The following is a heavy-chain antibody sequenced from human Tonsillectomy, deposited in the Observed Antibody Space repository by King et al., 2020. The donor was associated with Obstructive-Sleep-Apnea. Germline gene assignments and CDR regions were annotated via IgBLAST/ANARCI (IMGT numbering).Heavy chain of an antibody. Sequence: VPLVESGAEVKKPGESLKISCKGSGYSFTSYWIGWVRQMPGKGLEWMGIIYPGDSDTRYSPSFQGQVTISADKSISTAYLQWSSLKASDTAMYYCARQKDIVVVPAAEFDYWGQGTLVTVSS. V-gene: IGHV5-51*01. CDR3: ARQKDIVVVPAAEFDY. D-gene: IGHD2-2*01. CDR2: IYPGDSDT. CDR1: GYSFTSYW. J-gene: IGHJ4*02.